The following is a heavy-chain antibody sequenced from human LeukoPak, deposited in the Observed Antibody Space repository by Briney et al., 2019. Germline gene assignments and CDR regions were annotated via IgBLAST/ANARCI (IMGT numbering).Heavy chain of an antibody. J-gene: IGHJ6*02. V-gene: IGHV3-21*01. CDR2: ISSSSSYI. Sequence: GGSLRLSCAASGFTFSSYGMNWVRQAPGKGLEWVSSISSSSSYIYYADSVKGRFTISRDNAKNSLYLQMNSLRAEDTAVYYCARDLYEVRGVISYGMDVWGQGTTVTVSS. CDR1: GFTFSSYG. D-gene: IGHD3-10*01. CDR3: ARDLYEVRGVISYGMDV.